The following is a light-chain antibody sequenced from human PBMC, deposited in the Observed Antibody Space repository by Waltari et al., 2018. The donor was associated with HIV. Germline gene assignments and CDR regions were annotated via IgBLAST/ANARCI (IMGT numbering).Light chain of an antibody. CDR2: DVS. CDR1: QAISTS. J-gene: IGKJ5*01. Sequence: AIHLTQTPSSLSASLGDRVTLTCRASQAISTSLAWYQQKPGSPPKIIIPDVSSLDRGVPSRFSGGGSETEFTLTINGLMPEDFATYHCQQYKNFPITFGQGTRLDIQ. V-gene: IGKV1D-13*01. CDR3: QQYKNFPIT.